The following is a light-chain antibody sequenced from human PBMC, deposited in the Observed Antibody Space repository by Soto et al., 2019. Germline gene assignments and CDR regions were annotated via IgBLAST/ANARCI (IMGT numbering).Light chain of an antibody. V-gene: IGKV3-11*01. J-gene: IGKJ5*01. CDR3: QRGDT. Sequence: EIVLTQSPATLSLSPGERATLSCRASQSVSSNLAWYQQKPGQAPRLLIYDASNRATGIPARFSGSGSGTDFTLTISSQEPEDFAVYYCQRGDTFGQGTRLEIK. CDR1: QSVSSN. CDR2: DAS.